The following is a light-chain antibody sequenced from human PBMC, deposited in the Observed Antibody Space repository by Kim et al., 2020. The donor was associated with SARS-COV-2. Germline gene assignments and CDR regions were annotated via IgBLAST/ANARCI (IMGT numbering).Light chain of an antibody. V-gene: IGKV3-11*01. CDR2: DAA. CDR1: QTVSRY. CDR3: EKRGNWPLT. Sequence: SPGERATRACRARQTVSRYIACSTQTPGRAPRRLIIDAANRATDIPARFSGSGFGTAFPLPISSLEPEDFAVYYCEKRGNWPLTFGGGPKLEI. J-gene: IGKJ4*01.